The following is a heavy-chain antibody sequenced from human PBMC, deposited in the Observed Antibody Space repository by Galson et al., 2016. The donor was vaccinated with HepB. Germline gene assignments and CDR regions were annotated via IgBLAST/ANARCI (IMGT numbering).Heavy chain of an antibody. Sequence: SLRLSCAASGFTFSTYSMNWVRQTPGKGLEWVASITGTDCYTYYADSIKDRFTISRDNPKNLLHLQMNSLRVDDSAIYYCARGSGPGSSRVRFYCYMDNWGQGTPVTVSS. CDR2: ITGTDCYT. V-gene: IGHV3-21*01. D-gene: IGHD2-15*01. J-gene: IGHJ4*01. CDR1: GFTFSTYS. CDR3: ARGSGPGSSRVRFYCYMDN.